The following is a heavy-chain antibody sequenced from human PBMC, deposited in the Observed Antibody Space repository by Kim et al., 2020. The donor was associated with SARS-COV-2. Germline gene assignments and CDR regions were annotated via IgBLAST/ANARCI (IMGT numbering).Heavy chain of an antibody. CDR1: GFTFSSYA. V-gene: IGHV3-33*06. Sequence: GGSLRLSCAASGFTFSSYAMHWVRQAPGKGLEWVAVIWYDGSNKYYADSVKGRFTISRDNSKNTLYLQMNSLRAEDTAVYYCAKDSNTYYDILTGEPGALDYWGQGTLVTVSS. D-gene: IGHD3-9*01. CDR2: IWYDGSNK. J-gene: IGHJ4*02. CDR3: AKDSNTYYDILTGEPGALDY.